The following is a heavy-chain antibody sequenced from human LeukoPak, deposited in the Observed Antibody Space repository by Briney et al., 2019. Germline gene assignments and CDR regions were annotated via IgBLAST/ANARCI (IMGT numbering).Heavy chain of an antibody. J-gene: IGHJ4*02. CDR1: GFTFSSYG. CDR2: IRFDGSNK. V-gene: IGHV3-30*02. D-gene: IGHD3-3*01. CDR3: AKDGDFYYFDY. Sequence: GGSLRLSCAASGFTFSSYGMHWVRQAPGKGLEWVAFIRFDGSNKYYADSVKGRFTISRDNSKNTLYLQMNTLRVEDTAVYYCAKDGDFYYFDYWGQGTLVTVSS.